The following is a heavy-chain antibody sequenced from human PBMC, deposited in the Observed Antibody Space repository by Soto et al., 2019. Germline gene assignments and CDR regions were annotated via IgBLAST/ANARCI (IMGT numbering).Heavy chain of an antibody. J-gene: IGHJ6*02. V-gene: IGHV3-49*04. Sequence: GGSLRLSCTASGFTFGDYAMSWVRQAPGKGLEWVGFIRSKAYGGTTEYAASVKGRFTISRDDSKSIAYLQMNSLQIADTAIYYCARDGDYYGMDVWGQGTTVAVSS. CDR2: IRSKAYGGTT. D-gene: IGHD3-3*01. CDR3: ARDGDYYGMDV. CDR1: GFTFGDYA.